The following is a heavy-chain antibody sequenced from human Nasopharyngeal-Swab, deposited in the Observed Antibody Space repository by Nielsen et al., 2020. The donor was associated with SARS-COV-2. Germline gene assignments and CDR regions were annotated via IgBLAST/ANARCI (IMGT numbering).Heavy chain of an antibody. CDR2: IYSGGST. CDR3: ARPSTDFWSGNGAFDI. Sequence: VRQAPGKGLEWVSVIYSGGSTYYADSVKGRFTISRHNSKNTLYLQMNSLRAEDTAVYYCARPSTDFWSGNGAFDIWGQGTMVTVSS. V-gene: IGHV3-53*04. J-gene: IGHJ3*02. D-gene: IGHD3-3*01.